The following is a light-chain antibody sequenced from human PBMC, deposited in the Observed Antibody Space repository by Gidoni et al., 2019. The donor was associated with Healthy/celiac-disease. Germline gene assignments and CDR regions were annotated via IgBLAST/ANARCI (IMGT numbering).Light chain of an antibody. J-gene: IGLJ3*02. CDR2: EVS. Sequence: QSALPPPASVSGSPGQSITISCTGTSSDVGGYNYVSWYQQHPGKAPKLMIYEVSNRPSGVSNRFSGSKSGNTASLTISGLQAEDEADYYCSSYTSSSLNWVFGGGTKLTVL. CDR3: SSYTSSSLNWV. CDR1: SSDVGGYNY. V-gene: IGLV2-14*01.